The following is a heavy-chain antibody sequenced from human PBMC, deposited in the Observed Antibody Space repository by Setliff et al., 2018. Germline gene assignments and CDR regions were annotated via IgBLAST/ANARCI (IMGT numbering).Heavy chain of an antibody. J-gene: IGHJ6*03. Sequence: PGGSLRLSCAASGFTFSSYAMHWVRQAPGKRLEWVAVISFDGSNESYTDSVKGRFTISRDNSKNTLYLQVNTLRPEDTAVYYCVKWDSKYVSGSHYMDVWGKGTTVTVSS. V-gene: IGHV3-30*10. D-gene: IGHD3-16*01. CDR2: ISFDGSNE. CDR3: VKWDSKYVSGSHYMDV. CDR1: GFTFSSYA.